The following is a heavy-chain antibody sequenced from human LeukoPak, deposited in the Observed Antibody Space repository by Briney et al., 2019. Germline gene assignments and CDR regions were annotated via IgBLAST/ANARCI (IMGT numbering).Heavy chain of an antibody. Sequence: ASVKVSCKASGYTFTDYAITWVRQAPGQGLEWMGWISANNGYTTDAQKFQGRVTMTTDTSTSTVYMELSSLRSEDTAVYYCARESYGGSFDYWGQGTLVTVSS. J-gene: IGHJ4*02. CDR2: ISANNGYT. D-gene: IGHD4-23*01. CDR3: ARESYGGSFDY. CDR1: GYTFTDYA. V-gene: IGHV1-18*01.